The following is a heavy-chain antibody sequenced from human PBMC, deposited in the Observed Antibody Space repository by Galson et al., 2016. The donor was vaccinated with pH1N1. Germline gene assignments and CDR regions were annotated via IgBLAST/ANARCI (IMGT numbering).Heavy chain of an antibody. CDR3: AEVPRRGFYAYGVDY. D-gene: IGHD2-2*01. CDR1: GFTFNKYA. Sequence: SLRLSCAASGFTFNKYAMTWVRQAPGKGLEWVSAISGSGRDTYYADSVKGRFTISRDNSKDTVYLQMNSLTVEDTAIYYCAEVPRRGFYAYGVDYWGQGTLVTVSS. J-gene: IGHJ4*02. V-gene: IGHV3-23*01. CDR2: ISGSGRDT.